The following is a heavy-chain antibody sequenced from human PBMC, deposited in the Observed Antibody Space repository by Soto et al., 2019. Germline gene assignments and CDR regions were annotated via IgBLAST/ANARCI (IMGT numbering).Heavy chain of an antibody. D-gene: IGHD6-13*01. Sequence: SETLSLTCTVSGGSISSSNWWSWVRQPPGKGLEWIGEIYHSGSTNYNPSLKSRVTISVDKSKNQFSLKLSSVTAADTAVYYCASLAAAGTNWFDPWGQGTLVTVSS. CDR1: GGSISSSNW. J-gene: IGHJ5*02. CDR3: ASLAAAGTNWFDP. CDR2: IYHSGST. V-gene: IGHV4-4*02.